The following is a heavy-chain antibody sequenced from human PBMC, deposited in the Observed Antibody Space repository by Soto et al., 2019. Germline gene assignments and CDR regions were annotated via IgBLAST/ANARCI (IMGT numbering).Heavy chain of an antibody. CDR2: ISYDGSNQ. CDR3: AKGEDYGDYITPYFDY. D-gene: IGHD4-17*01. CDR1: GFTFSAYG. V-gene: IGHV3-30*18. Sequence: GGSLRLSCAVSGFTFSAYGMHWVRQAPGKGLEWVAVISYDGSNQYYADSVKGRFTISRDNSKNTLYLQMNSLRAEDTALYYCAKGEDYGDYITPYFDYWGQGTLVTVSS. J-gene: IGHJ4*02.